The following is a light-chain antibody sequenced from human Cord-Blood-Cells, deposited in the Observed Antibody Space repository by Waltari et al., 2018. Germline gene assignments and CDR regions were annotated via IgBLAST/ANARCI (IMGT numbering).Light chain of an antibody. CDR3: QQYNNCPLT. CDR2: EAS. V-gene: IGKV3D-15*01. CDR1: QSVSSK. J-gene: IGKJ4*01. Sequence: EIAMKQFPATLSVSPGEIATLSCRASQSVSSKLAWYQKKPGQAHRLLIYEASTRATGIPARFSGSGSGTEFTLTISSLQSEDFAVYYCQQYNNCPLTFGGGTKVEIK.